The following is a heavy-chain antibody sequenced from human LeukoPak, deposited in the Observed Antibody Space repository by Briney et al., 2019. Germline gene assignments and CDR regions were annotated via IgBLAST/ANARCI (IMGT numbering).Heavy chain of an antibody. CDR3: ARRSMTTALSHFDY. V-gene: IGHV1-18*01. J-gene: IGHJ4*02. CDR1: GYTFSSYG. D-gene: IGHD4-17*01. Sequence: ASVKVSCKASGYTFSSYGISWGRQAPGQGLEWMGWINVYNGNTNYAQKVQDRVTITTDTSTSTAFMELRSLRSDDTAVYYCARRSMTTALSHFDYWGQGTLVTVSS. CDR2: INVYNGNT.